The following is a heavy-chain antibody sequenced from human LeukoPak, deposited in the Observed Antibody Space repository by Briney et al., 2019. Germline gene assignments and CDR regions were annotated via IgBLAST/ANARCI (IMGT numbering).Heavy chain of an antibody. CDR3: ASGSNNWGVGATQDAFDI. V-gene: IGHV3-20*04. Sequence: GGSLRLSCTASGFTFDDYGMSWVRQAPGKGLEWVSGINWNGGSTGYADSVKGRFTISRDNAKNSLYLQMSSLRAEDTAVYYCASGSNNWGVGATQDAFDIWGQGTMVTVSS. CDR2: INWNGGST. CDR1: GFTFDDYG. D-gene: IGHD1-26*01. J-gene: IGHJ3*02.